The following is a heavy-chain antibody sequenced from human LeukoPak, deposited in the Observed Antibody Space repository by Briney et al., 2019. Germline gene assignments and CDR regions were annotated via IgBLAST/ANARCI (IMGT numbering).Heavy chain of an antibody. CDR2: ISWDGGST. D-gene: IGHD2-2*01. Sequence: GGSLRLSCAASGFTFDDYDMHWVRQAPGKGLEWVSLISWDGGSTYYADSVKGRFTISRDNSKNTLYLQMNSLRAEDTAVYYCAKEGGCSSTSCPNDAFDIWGQGTMVTVSS. CDR3: AKEGGCSSTSCPNDAFDI. CDR1: GFTFDDYD. J-gene: IGHJ3*02. V-gene: IGHV3-43D*03.